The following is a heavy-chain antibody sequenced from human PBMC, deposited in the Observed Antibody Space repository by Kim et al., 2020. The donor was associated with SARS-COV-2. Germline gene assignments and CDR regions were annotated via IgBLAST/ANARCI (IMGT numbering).Heavy chain of an antibody. CDR3: ARNGVGISD. Sequence: SETLSLNCTVSDDSIRSSRHYWGWIRQPPGKGLDWLGNIYYTGNTYYNPSLKSRVTISLDTSKNQFSLKLTSVTAADTAVYYCARNGVGISDWGQGTLVTVSS. V-gene: IGHV4-39*01. CDR2: IYYTGNT. J-gene: IGHJ4*02. D-gene: IGHD3-3*01. CDR1: DDSIRSSRHY.